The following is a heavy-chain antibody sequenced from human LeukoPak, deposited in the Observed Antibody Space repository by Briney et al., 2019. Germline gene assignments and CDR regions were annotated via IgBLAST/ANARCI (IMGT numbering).Heavy chain of an antibody. D-gene: IGHD2-15*01. V-gene: IGHV3-30*18. Sequence: GGSLRLSCAASGFTFNTYGMHWVRQAPGKGLEWVALISYDGSNKYYADSVKGRFTISRDNSKNTLYLQMNSLRAEDTAVYYCAKSGCSGGSCYSGYWGQGTLVTVSS. CDR2: ISYDGSNK. CDR1: GFTFNTYG. J-gene: IGHJ4*02. CDR3: AKSGCSGGSCYSGY.